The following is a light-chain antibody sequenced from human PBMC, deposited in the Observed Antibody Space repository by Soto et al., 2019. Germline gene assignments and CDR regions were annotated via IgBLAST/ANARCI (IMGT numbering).Light chain of an antibody. J-gene: IGKJ1*01. Sequence: DIQMTQSPSTLSASVGDRVIITCRASQRISSWLAWFQQKPGKAPKLLIYKASSLESGVPSRFTGSGSGTEFTLTISSLQPDDFATYYCQQYNSYSWTFGQGTKVEIK. CDR2: KAS. V-gene: IGKV1-5*03. CDR1: QRISSW. CDR3: QQYNSYSWT.